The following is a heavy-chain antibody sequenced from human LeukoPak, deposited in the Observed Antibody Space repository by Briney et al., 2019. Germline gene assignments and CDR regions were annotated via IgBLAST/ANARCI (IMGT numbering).Heavy chain of an antibody. CDR1: GGSFSGYY. CDR2: INHSGST. CDR3: ARGGGYNWFDP. Sequence: SETLSLTCAVYGGSFSGYYWSCIRQPPGKGLEWIGEINHSGSTNYNPSLKSRVTISVDTSKNQFSLKLSSVTAADTAVYYCARGGGYNWFDPWGQGTLVTVSS. D-gene: IGHD4-23*01. V-gene: IGHV4-34*01. J-gene: IGHJ5*02.